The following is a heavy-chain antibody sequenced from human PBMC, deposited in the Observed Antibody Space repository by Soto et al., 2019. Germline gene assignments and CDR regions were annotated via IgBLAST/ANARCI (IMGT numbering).Heavy chain of an antibody. CDR3: TPLRFLEWSAPGDFAY. Sequence: NWVRQTQGKGLEWVGRIKSKTDGGTTDYAAPVKGRFTISRDDSKNTLYLQMNSLKTEDTAVYYCTPLRFLEWSAPGDFAYWGQGTLVPVSS. CDR2: IKSKTDGGTT. D-gene: IGHD3-3*01. V-gene: IGHV3-15*07. J-gene: IGHJ4*02.